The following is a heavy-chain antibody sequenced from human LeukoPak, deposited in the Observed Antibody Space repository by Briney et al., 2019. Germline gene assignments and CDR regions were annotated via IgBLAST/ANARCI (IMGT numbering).Heavy chain of an antibody. D-gene: IGHD2-8*01. CDR1: GGSFSGYY. Sequence: SETLSLTCAVYGGSFSGYYWSWIRQPPGKGLEWIGEINHSGSTYCNPSLKSRVTISVDTSKNQFSLKLSSVTAADTAAYYCARGRSIVLMVYATCDYWGQGTLVTVSS. J-gene: IGHJ4*02. V-gene: IGHV4-34*01. CDR3: ARGRSIVLMVYATCDY. CDR2: INHSGST.